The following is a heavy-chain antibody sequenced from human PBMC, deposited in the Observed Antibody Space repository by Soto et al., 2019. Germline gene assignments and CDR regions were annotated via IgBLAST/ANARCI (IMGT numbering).Heavy chain of an antibody. J-gene: IGHJ4*02. CDR1: GYTFTSYD. Sequence: GPSVKVSCKGSGYTFTSYDINWVRQATGQGLEWMGWMNPNSGNTGYAQKFQGRVTMTRNTSISTAYMELSSLRSEDTAVYYCARVSSSIAARPIDYWGQGTLVTASS. D-gene: IGHD6-6*01. CDR2: MNPNSGNT. V-gene: IGHV1-8*01. CDR3: ARVSSSIAARPIDY.